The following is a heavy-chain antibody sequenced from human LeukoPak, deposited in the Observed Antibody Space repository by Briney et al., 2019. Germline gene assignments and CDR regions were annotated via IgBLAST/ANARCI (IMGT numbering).Heavy chain of an antibody. CDR3: ARRKLLWFGEPRFMDV. V-gene: IGHV4-34*01. CDR1: GGSFSGYY. D-gene: IGHD3-10*01. CDR2: INHSGST. Sequence: PSETLSLTCAVYGGSFSGYYWSWIRQPPGKGLEWIGEINHSGSTNYNPSLKSRVTISVDTSMNQFSLKLSSVTAADTAVYYCARRKLLWFGEPRFMDVWGKGTTVTVSS. J-gene: IGHJ6*03.